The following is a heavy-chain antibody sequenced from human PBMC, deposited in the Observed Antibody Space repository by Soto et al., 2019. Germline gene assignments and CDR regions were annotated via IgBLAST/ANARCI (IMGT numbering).Heavy chain of an antibody. CDR1: GGTFSSYT. CDR2: IIPILGIA. CDR3: ARDKGYCSGGSCTSRLSAFDI. Sequence: QVQLVQSGAEVKKPGSSVKVSCKASGGTFSSYTISWVRQAPGQGLEWMGRIIPILGIANYAQKFQGRVTITADKSTSTDYMELSSLRSEDTAVYYCARDKGYCSGGSCTSRLSAFDIWGQGTMVTVSS. V-gene: IGHV1-69*08. J-gene: IGHJ3*02. D-gene: IGHD2-15*01.